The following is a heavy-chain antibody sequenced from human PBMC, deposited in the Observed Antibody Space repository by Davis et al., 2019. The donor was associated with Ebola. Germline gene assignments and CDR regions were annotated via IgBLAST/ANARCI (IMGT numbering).Heavy chain of an antibody. D-gene: IGHD3-10*01. CDR2: INAGNGNT. J-gene: IGHJ5*02. CDR1: GYTFTSYG. V-gene: IGHV1-3*01. CDR3: ANGGSGSYYNVGWFDP. Sequence: ASVKVSCKASGYTFTSYGMHWVRQAPGQRLEWMGWINAGNGNTKYSQKFQGRVTITRDTSASTAYMELSSLRSEDTAVYYCANGGSGSYYNVGWFDPWGQGTLVTVSS.